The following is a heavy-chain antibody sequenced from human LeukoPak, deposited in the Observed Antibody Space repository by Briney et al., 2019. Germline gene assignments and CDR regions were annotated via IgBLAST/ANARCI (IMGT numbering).Heavy chain of an antibody. CDR1: GFTFSSYW. Sequence: GGSLRLSCAASGFTFSSYWMSRVRQAPGKGLEWVANIKQDGSEKYYVDSVKGRFTISRDNAKNSLYLQMNSLRAEDTAVYYCARVLRSGWYYYYYYYMDVWGKGTTVTVSS. V-gene: IGHV3-7*01. J-gene: IGHJ6*03. CDR3: ARVLRSGWYYYYYYYMDV. CDR2: IKQDGSEK. D-gene: IGHD6-19*01.